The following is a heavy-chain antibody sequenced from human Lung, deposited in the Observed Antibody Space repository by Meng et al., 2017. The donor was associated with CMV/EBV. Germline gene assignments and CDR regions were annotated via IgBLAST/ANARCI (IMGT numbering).Heavy chain of an antibody. CDR2: IYGGTGT. Sequence: GGSLRLXXAVSGFTVSSNYMNWVRQAPGKGLEWVSIIYGGTGTYYADSVKGRFSISRDNSKNTVYLQMDSLSPEDTAVYYCARAGAFPQYFDYWGQGALVXVSS. CDR1: GFTVSSNY. V-gene: IGHV3-53*01. CDR3: ARAGAFPQYFDY. J-gene: IGHJ4*02. D-gene: IGHD3-16*01.